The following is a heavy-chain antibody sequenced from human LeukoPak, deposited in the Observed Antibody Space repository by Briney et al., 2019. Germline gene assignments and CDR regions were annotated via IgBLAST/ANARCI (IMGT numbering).Heavy chain of an antibody. CDR3: ARSKTYSGYDSGAFDY. CDR1: GGSISSYY. V-gene: IGHV4-59*01. J-gene: IGHJ4*02. CDR2: IYYSGST. D-gene: IGHD5-12*01. Sequence: SETLSLTCTVSGGSISSYYWSWIRRPPGKGLEWIGYIYYSGSTNYNPSLKSRVTISVDTSKNQFSLKLSSVTAADTAVYYCARSKTYSGYDSGAFDYWGQGALVTVSS.